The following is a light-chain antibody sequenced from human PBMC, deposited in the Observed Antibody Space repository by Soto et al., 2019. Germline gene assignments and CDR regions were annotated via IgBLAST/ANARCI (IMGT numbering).Light chain of an antibody. V-gene: IGKV1-5*01. CDR2: DVS. J-gene: IGKJ1*01. CDR3: QQYKDHVWT. CDR1: QTVERW. Sequence: DIQMTRSHSTLPASVGDCVTISCRASQTVERWLALYQQKPGKAPKLLLSDVSTLERGVPSRFSGRGSATEVTLTISGLQSDDFETDDCQQYKDHVWTFGQRAKV.